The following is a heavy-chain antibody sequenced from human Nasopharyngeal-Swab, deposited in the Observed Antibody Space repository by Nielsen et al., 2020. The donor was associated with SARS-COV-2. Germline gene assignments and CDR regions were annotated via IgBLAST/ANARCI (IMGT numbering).Heavy chain of an antibody. J-gene: IGHJ4*02. D-gene: IGHD3-16*01. CDR1: GFTFRSYW. Sequence: GGSLRLSCAASGFTFRSYWMTWVRQAPGKGLEWMANVKEDGSATNYVDSVRGRFTISRDNAQNSLYLQMNSLRDDDTAIYYCAKEDWGPARWGQGTLVIVSS. CDR3: AKEDWGPAR. CDR2: VKEDGSAT. V-gene: IGHV3-7*01.